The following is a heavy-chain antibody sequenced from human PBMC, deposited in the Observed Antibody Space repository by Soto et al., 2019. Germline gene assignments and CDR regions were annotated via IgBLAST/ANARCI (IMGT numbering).Heavy chain of an antibody. V-gene: IGHV4-31*03. CDR1: GGSISSGGYY. CDR2: IYYSGST. CDR3: ARVVGYCSSTSCYVPGHFDY. Sequence: PSETLSLTCTVSGGSISSGGYYWSWIRQHPGKGLEWIGYIYYSGSTYYNPSLKSRVTISVDTSKNQFSLKLSSVTAADTAVYYCARVVGYCSSTSCYVPGHFDYWGQGTLVTV. J-gene: IGHJ4*02. D-gene: IGHD2-2*01.